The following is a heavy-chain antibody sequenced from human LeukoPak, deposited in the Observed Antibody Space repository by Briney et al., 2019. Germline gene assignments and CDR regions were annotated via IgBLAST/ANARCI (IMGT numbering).Heavy chain of an antibody. V-gene: IGHV3-64D*06. D-gene: IGHD2-2*01. Sequence: GGSLRLSCSAFGFTFSSYAMNWVRQAPGKGLEYVSAITSNGGSTYYADSVKGRFTISRDNSKNTLYLQMSSLRAEDTAVYYCVKGRCSGSSCYGGDYWGQGTLVTVSS. J-gene: IGHJ4*01. CDR2: ITSNGGST. CDR3: VKGRCSGSSCYGGDY. CDR1: GFTFSSYA.